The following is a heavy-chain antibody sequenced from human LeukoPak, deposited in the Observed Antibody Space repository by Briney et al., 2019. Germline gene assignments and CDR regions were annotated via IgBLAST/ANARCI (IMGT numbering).Heavy chain of an antibody. CDR3: ARRRGHFDY. CDR2: INHSGST. CDR1: GFTFSSYG. Sequence: GSLRLSCAASGFTFSSYGMNWVRQPPGKGLEWIGEINHSGSTNYNPSLKSRVTISVDTSKNQFSLKLSSVTAADTAVYYCARRRGHFDYWGQGTLVTVSS. V-gene: IGHV4-34*01. J-gene: IGHJ4*02.